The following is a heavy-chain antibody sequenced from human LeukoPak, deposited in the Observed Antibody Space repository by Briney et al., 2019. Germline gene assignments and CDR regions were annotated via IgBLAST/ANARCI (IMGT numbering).Heavy chain of an antibody. CDR2: IYYSGST. CDR1: GGSISSGGYS. V-gene: IGHV4-61*08. Sequence: SETLSLTCAVSGGSISSGGYSWSWIRQPPGKGLEWIGYIYYSGSTNYNPSLKSRVTISVDTSKNQFSLKLSSVTAADTAVYYCASGEDFWSGYYTLGYWGQGTLVTVSS. D-gene: IGHD3-3*01. CDR3: ASGEDFWSGYYTLGY. J-gene: IGHJ4*02.